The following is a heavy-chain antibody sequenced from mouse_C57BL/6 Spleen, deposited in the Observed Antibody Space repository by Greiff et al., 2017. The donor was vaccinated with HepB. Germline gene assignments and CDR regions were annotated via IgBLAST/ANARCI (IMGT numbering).Heavy chain of an antibody. CDR1: GYAFSSSW. CDR2: IYPGDGDT. D-gene: IGHD1-1*01. V-gene: IGHV1-82*01. Sequence: VQLQQSGPELVKPGASVKISCKASGYAFSSSWMNWVMQRPGKGLEWIGRIYPGDGDTNYNGKFKGKATLTADKSSSTAYMQLSSLTSEDSAVYFCARSHYYGSSPWYFDVWGTGTTVTVSS. CDR3: ARSHYYGSSPWYFDV. J-gene: IGHJ1*03.